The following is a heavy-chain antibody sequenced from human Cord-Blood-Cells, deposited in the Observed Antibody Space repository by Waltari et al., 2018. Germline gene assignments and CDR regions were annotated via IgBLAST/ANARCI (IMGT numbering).Heavy chain of an antibody. V-gene: IGHV4-34*01. CDR1: GGSFSGYY. Sequence: QVQLPQWGAGLLKPSETLSLTCAVYGGSFSGYYWSWIRQPPGKGPALIGEIKQSGSTNHNPSPKGRGTISVDTSKNQFSLKLSSVTAADTAVYYCARGWGGIAGRPKSYYFDYWGQGTLVTVSS. J-gene: IGHJ4*02. CDR2: IKQSGST. D-gene: IGHD6-6*01. CDR3: ARGWGGIAGRPKSYYFDY.